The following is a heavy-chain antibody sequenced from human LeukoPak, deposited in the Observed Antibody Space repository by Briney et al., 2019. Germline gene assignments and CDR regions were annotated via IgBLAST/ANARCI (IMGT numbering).Heavy chain of an antibody. CDR3: ARVRGYYDSSGYDY. CDR2: IYYSGST. CDR1: GASISSYY. V-gene: IGHV4-59*01. J-gene: IGHJ4*02. D-gene: IGHD3-22*01. Sequence: SETLSLTCTVSGASISSYYWSWIRQPPGKGLEWIGYIYYSGSTNYNPALKSRVAISEDTSKNQISLKLSSVTAADTAVYYCARVRGYYDSSGYDYWGQGTLVTVSS.